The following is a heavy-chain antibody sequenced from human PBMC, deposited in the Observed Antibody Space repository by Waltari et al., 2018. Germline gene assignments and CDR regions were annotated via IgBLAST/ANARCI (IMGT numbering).Heavy chain of an antibody. Sequence: HLRLQESGPGLVKPSETLSLTCSVSGGSIISSNFYWGWIRQPPGKGLEWIGNIYSNGSTKYNPALKSRVSLSVDTSKNRFSLKQNSVTAADTAVYYSARGADSGEYKKDAFDLWGQGTKVTVSS. CDR2: IYSNGST. CDR1: GGSIISSNFY. CDR3: ARGADSGEYKKDAFDL. V-gene: IGHV4-39*07. J-gene: IGHJ3*01. D-gene: IGHD4-17*01.